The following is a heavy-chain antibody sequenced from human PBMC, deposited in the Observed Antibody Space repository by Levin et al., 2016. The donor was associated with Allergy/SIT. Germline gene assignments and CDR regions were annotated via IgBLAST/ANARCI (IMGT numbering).Heavy chain of an antibody. CDR2: ISYDGSHK. CDR3: ARGGPYYGSGSWGYYYYYMDV. CDR1: GFTFSSYG. V-gene: IGHV3-30*03. J-gene: IGHJ6*03. Sequence: GESLKISCAASGFTFSSYGMHWVRQAPGKGLEWVAVISYDGSHKYYGDSVKGRFTISRDNSKNTLYLQMNSLRAEDTAVYYCARGGPYYGSGSWGYYYYYMDVWGKGTTVTVSS. D-gene: IGHD3-10*01.